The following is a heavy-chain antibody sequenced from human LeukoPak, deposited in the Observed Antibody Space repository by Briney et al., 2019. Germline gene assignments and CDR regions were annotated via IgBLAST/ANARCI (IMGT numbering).Heavy chain of an antibody. V-gene: IGHV1-18*01. J-gene: IGHJ5*02. CDR2: ISAYNGNT. D-gene: IGHD3-16*02. Sequence: ASEKVSCKASGHTFTSYGISWVRQAPGQGLEWMGWISAYNGNTNYAQKLQGRVTMTTDTSTSTAYMELRSLRSDDTAVYHCARVEGTRTMITFGVVIPENWFYPWAQGTLVTVSS. CDR3: ARVEGTRTMITFGVVIPENWFYP. CDR1: GHTFTSYG.